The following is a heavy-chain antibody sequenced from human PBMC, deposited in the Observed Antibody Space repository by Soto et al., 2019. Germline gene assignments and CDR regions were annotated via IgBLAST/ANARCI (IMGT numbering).Heavy chain of an antibody. CDR3: AVISYSAAEQYYYYYMDV. J-gene: IGHJ6*03. Sequence: SVKVSCTASGGTFSSYTISWVRQAPGQGLEWMGRIIPILGIANYAQKFQGRVTITADKSTSTAYMELSSLRSEDTAVYYCAVISYSAAEQYYYYYMDVWGKGTTVTVSS. CDR2: IIPILGIA. D-gene: IGHD3-16*02. CDR1: GGTFSSYT. V-gene: IGHV1-69*02.